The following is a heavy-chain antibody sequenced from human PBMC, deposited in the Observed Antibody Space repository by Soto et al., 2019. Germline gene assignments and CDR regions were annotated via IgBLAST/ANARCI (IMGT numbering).Heavy chain of an antibody. CDR2: INAGNGNT. CDR1: GYTFTSYA. J-gene: IGHJ6*03. Sequence: GASVKVSCKASGYTFTSYAMHWVRQAPGQRLEWMGWINAGNGNTKYSQKFQGRVTITRDTSASTAYMELSSLRSEDTAVYYCARDIIFGVDGYYYYYMDVWGKGTTVTVSS. V-gene: IGHV1-3*01. D-gene: IGHD3-3*01. CDR3: ARDIIFGVDGYYYYYMDV.